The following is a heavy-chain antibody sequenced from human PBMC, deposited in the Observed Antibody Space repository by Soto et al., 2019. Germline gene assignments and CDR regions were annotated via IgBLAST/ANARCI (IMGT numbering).Heavy chain of an antibody. CDR2: IWYDGSNK. D-gene: IGHD5-18*01. CDR1: GFTFSSYG. V-gene: IGHV3-33*01. J-gene: IGHJ4*02. CDR3: ARDTTFYSYGPFDY. Sequence: GGSLRLSCAASGFTFSSYGMHWVRQAPGKGLEWVAVIWYDGSNKYYADSVKGRFTISRDNSKNTLYLQMNSLRAEDTAVYYCARDTTFYSYGPFDYWGQGTLVTVSS.